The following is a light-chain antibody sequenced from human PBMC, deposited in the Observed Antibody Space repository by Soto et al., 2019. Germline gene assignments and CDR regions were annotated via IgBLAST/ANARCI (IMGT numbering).Light chain of an antibody. Sequence: EIVLTQSPATLSLSPGERATLSCRATESLGWYLAWYQQRPGQSPRLLIYDASNRATGVPVRFSGSGSGTDFTLTIDSLEPEDFAVYYCQQRGNWPPTFGGGTKVEI. CDR2: DAS. V-gene: IGKV3-11*01. J-gene: IGKJ4*01. CDR1: ESLGWY. CDR3: QQRGNWPPT.